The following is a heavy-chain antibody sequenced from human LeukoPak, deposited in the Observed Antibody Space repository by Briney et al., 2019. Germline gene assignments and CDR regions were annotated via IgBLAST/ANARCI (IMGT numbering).Heavy chain of an antibody. J-gene: IGHJ4*02. V-gene: IGHV4-4*02. CDR2: IYHSGST. D-gene: IGHD3-16*01. Sequence: SETLSLTCTVSGGSISSSNWWSWVRQPPGKGLEWIGEIYHSGSTYYNPSLKSRVTISVDTSKNQFSLKLSSVTAADTAVYYRARDSAKLGYFDYWGQGTLVTVSS. CDR1: GGSISSSNW. CDR3: ARDSAKLGYFDY.